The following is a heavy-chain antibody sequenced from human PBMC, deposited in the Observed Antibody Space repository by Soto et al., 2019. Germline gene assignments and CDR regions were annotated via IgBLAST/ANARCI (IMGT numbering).Heavy chain of an antibody. V-gene: IGHV3-48*01. J-gene: IGHJ5*02. CDR3: ARHPDRIAQIGWFDP. CDR1: GLTFSSYS. Sequence: EVQLVESGGGLVQPGGSLRLSCAASGLTFSSYSMNWVRQAPGKGLEWVSYISSSSSTIYYADSVKGRFTISRDNAKTSLYLQMNSLRAEDTAVYYCARHPDRIAQIGWFDPWGQGTLVTVSS. CDR2: ISSSSSTI. D-gene: IGHD6-13*01.